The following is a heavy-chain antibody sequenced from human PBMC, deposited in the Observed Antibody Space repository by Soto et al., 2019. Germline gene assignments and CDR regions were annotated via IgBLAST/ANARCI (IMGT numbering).Heavy chain of an antibody. CDR1: GYTFTDYE. D-gene: IGHD1-26*01. CDR3: ARTSGSYQP. CDR2: INPNSGGT. J-gene: IGHJ5*02. Sequence: ASVKVSCKASGYTFTDYEIHWVRQAPGQGLEWMGWINPNSGGTNYAPKFQGRVTMTRDTSISTAYMELSRLRSADPAVYYCARTSGSYQPWGQGALVSVSS. V-gene: IGHV1-2*02.